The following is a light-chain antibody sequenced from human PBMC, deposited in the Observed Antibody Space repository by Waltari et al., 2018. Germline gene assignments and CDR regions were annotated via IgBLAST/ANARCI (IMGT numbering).Light chain of an antibody. CDR1: QSVSGSR. J-gene: IGKJ1*01. CDR3: LQYGGSPRT. CDR2: GAS. V-gene: IGKV3-20*01. Sequence: DIVLTQSPGTLSLSPGERANLSCRASQSVSGSRLAWYQQRPGQAPRLLIYGASNRATGIPDRFSGSGSGTDFTLTISRLDPEDFAVYYCLQYGGSPRTFGQGTKVEI.